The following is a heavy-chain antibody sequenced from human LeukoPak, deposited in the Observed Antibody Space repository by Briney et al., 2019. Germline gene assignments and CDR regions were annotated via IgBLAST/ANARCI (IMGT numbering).Heavy chain of an antibody. CDR3: AKAGGSYWESGAFDI. CDR1: GFTFDDYA. D-gene: IGHD1-26*01. V-gene: IGHV3-9*03. CDR2: ISWNSGSI. Sequence: GRSLRLSCAASGFTFDDYAMHWVRQAPGKGLEWVSGISWNSGSIGYADSAKGRFTISRDNAKNSLYLQMNSLRAEDMALYYCAKAGGSYWESGAFDIWGQGTMVTVSS. J-gene: IGHJ3*02.